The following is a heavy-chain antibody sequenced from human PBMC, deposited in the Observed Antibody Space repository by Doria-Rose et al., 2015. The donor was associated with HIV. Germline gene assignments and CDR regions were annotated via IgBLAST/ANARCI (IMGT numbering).Heavy chain of an antibody. J-gene: IGHJ6*02. CDR2: INHSGST. Sequence: QVQLQQWSAGLVKPSETLSLTCAVFGGSFSGYYWSWIRQPPGKGLEWIGDINHSGSTNYKTSLTNRVTISLDTSKNLFSLKLSSVTAADTAVYYCARGLLRGGWNDVDYYYGMDVWGQGTTVTVSS. V-gene: IGHV4-34*01. CDR1: GGSFSGYY. CDR3: ARGLLRGGWNDVDYYYGMDV. D-gene: IGHD1-1*01.